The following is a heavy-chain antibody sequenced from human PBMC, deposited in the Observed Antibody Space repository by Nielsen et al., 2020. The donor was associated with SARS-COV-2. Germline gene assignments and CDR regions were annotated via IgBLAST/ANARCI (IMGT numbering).Heavy chain of an antibody. CDR2: IKQDGSEK. D-gene: IGHD2-8*01. CDR3: AKPPVPRMGGMDV. CDR1: GFTFSSYW. J-gene: IGHJ6*02. V-gene: IGHV3-7*03. Sequence: GESLKISCAASGFTFSSYWMSWVRQAPGKGLEWVANIKQDGSEKYYVDSVKGRFTISRDNAKNSLYLQMNSLRAEDTAVYYCAKPPVPRMGGMDVWGQGTTVTVSS.